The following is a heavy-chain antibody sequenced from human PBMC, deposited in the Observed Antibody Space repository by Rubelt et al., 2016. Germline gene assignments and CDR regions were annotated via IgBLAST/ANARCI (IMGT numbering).Heavy chain of an antibody. CDR2: IYYRGRT. CDR1: GGSINSSTYY. J-gene: IGHJ5*02. D-gene: IGHD2-15*01. CDR3: ARDRRDRRGDNWFDP. V-gene: IGHV4-39*07. Sequence: QLQLQESGPGLVKPSETLSLTCTVSGGSINSSTYYWGWIRQPPGKGLEWIGSIYYRGRTYYYPSLKSGITRSGATSTNQCSLMLSSGTAADRAGYYCARDRRDRRGDNWFDPWGQGTLVTVSS.